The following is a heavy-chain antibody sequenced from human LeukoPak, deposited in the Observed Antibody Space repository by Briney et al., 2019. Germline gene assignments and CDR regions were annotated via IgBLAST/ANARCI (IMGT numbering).Heavy chain of an antibody. V-gene: IGHV1-2*07. CDR3: ARGRDSGWYPIADY. CDR1: GFTFTDYY. CDR2: SNPKTGGT. J-gene: IGHJ4*02. D-gene: IGHD6-19*01. Sequence: ASVKVSCKTSGFTFTDYYIHWVRQAPGQGLEWLGWSNPKTGGTNYAPKFHGRVTVTRDTSISTAYMELSRLESDDTAVYYCARGRDSGWYPIADYWGQGTLVTVSS.